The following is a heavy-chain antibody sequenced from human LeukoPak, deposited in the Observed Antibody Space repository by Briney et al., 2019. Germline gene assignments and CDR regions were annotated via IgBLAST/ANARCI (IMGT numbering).Heavy chain of an antibody. CDR1: GYSFTSYW. CDR2: IYPGDSDT. V-gene: IGHV5-51*01. Sequence: GESLNISCKGSGYSFTSYWIGWVRQMPGKGLEWMGIIYPGDSDTRYNPSFQGQVTISADKSISTAYLQWSSLKASDTAMYYCARLIAAADNGNLDYWGQGTLVTVSS. J-gene: IGHJ4*02. CDR3: ARLIAAADNGNLDY. D-gene: IGHD6-13*01.